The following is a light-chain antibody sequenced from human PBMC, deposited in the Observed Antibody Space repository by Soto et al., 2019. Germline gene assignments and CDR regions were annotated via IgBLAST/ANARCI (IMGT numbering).Light chain of an antibody. CDR3: QQYDSYSLT. CDR2: DAS. V-gene: IGKV1-5*01. CDR1: QSISGW. J-gene: IGKJ1*01. Sequence: DIQMTQSPSTLSASVGDRVTITSRASQSISGWLAWYQQKPGKAPKXXSYDASSLKSGVPSRFRGSGSGTELTLTISSLKPDDFETYFCQQYDSYSLTFGQGTKVDI.